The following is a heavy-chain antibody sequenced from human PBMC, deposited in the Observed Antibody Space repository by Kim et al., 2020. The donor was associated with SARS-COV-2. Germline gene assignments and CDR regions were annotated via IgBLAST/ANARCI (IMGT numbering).Heavy chain of an antibody. J-gene: IGHJ3*02. CDR1: GFTFSSYS. D-gene: IGHD2-15*01. CDR3: ARDQIVRYCSGGSCHDGAFDI. CDR2: ISSSSSYI. Sequence: GGSLRLSCAASGFTFSSYSMNWVRQAPGKGLEWVSSISSSSSYIYYADSVKGRFTISRDNAKNSLHLQMNSLRAEDTAVYYCARDQIVRYCSGGSCHDGAFDIWGQGTMVTVSS. V-gene: IGHV3-21*01.